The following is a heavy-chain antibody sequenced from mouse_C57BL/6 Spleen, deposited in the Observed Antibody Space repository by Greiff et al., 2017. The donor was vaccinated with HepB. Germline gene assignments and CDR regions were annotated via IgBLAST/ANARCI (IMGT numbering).Heavy chain of an antibody. CDR1: GYTFTSYT. CDR2: INPSSGYT. V-gene: IGHV1-4*01. CDR3: ARPYYDSSPFDY. Sequence: VQLKQSGAELARPGASVKMSCKASGYTFTSYTMHWVKQRPGQGLEWIGYINPSSGYTKYNQKFKDKATLTADKSSSTAYMQLSSLTSEDSAVYYCARPYYDSSPFDYWGQGTTLTVSS. J-gene: IGHJ2*01. D-gene: IGHD1-1*01.